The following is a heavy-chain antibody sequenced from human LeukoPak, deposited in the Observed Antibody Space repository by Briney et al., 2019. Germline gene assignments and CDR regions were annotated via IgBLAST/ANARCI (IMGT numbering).Heavy chain of an antibody. D-gene: IGHD7-27*01. J-gene: IGHJ4*02. V-gene: IGHV4-39*01. CDR2: IYYSGST. Sequence: PSETLSLTCTVSGGSIRSSYYYWGWIRQPPGKGLEWIGSIYYSGSTYYNLSLKSRVTMSVDTSKNQFSLKLSSVTAADTAMYYCVRLLGGGPLDNWGQGVLVTVSS. CDR1: GGSIRSSYYY. CDR3: VRLLGGGPLDN.